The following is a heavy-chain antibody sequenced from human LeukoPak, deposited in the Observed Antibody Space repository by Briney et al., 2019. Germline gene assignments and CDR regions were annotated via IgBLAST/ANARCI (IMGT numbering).Heavy chain of an antibody. D-gene: IGHD2-2*03. CDR2: ISAGNGNT. J-gene: IGHJ6*02. CDR1: GYTFTTYA. Sequence: GASVKVSCKASGYTFTTYAMHWVRQAPGQRLEWMGWISAGNGNTKYSQKFQGRVTITRDTSASTAYMELSSLRSEDTAVYYRARDGYCSSTSCLGDVWGQGTTVTVSS. CDR3: ARDGYCSSTSCLGDV. V-gene: IGHV1-3*01.